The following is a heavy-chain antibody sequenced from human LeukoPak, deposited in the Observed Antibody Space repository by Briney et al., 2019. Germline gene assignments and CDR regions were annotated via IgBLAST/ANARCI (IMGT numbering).Heavy chain of an antibody. V-gene: IGHV3-23*01. Sequence: GGSLRLSCAASGFTFSSFAMSWVRQAPGKGLEWVSAMSGSGGSTYYADSVKGRFTISRDNSKNTLYLQMNSLRAEDTAVYYCAKLSGGSLFYYYYYYMDVWGKGTTVTVSS. CDR1: GFTFSSFA. D-gene: IGHD2-15*01. J-gene: IGHJ6*03. CDR2: MSGSGGST. CDR3: AKLSGGSLFYYYYYYMDV.